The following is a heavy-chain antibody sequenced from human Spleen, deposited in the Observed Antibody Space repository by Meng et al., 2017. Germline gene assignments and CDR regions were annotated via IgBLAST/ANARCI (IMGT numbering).Heavy chain of an antibody. CDR2: ISAYNGNT. Sequence: ASVKVSCKASGYTFTSYGISWVRQAPGQGLEWMGWISAYNGNTNYAQKLQGRVTMTTDTSTSTAYMELSSLRSEDTAVYYCARSYYYGSGIFLWVDYWGQGTLVTVSS. V-gene: IGHV1-18*01. D-gene: IGHD3-10*01. J-gene: IGHJ4*02. CDR3: ARSYYYGSGIFLWVDY. CDR1: GYTFTSYG.